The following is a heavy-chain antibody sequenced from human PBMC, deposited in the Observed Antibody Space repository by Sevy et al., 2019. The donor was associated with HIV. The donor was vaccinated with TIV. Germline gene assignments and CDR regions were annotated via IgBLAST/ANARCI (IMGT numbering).Heavy chain of an antibody. CDR3: ARDIGRATIFGVVHNWFDP. CDR2: ISSSSSYI. V-gene: IGHV3-21*01. J-gene: IGHJ5*02. D-gene: IGHD3-3*01. CDR1: GFTFSSYS. Sequence: GGSLRLSCAASGFTFSSYSMNWVRQAPGKGLEWVSSISSSSSYIYYGDSVKGRFTISRDNAKNSLYLQMNSLRAEDTVVYYCARDIGRATIFGVVHNWFDPWGQGTMVTVSS.